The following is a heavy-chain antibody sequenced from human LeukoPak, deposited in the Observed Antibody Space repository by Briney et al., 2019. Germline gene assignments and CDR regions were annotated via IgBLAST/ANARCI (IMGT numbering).Heavy chain of an antibody. D-gene: IGHD3-10*01. CDR1: GGSISSYY. J-gene: IGHJ4*02. CDR2: IYYSGST. V-gene: IGHV4-59*01. Sequence: SETLSLTCTVSGGSISSYYWSWIRQPPGKGLEWIGYIYYSGSTNYNPSLKSRVTISVDTSKNQLSRKLSSVTAADTAVYYCARAGGYGSGSYDYWGQGTLVTVSS. CDR3: ARAGGYGSGSYDY.